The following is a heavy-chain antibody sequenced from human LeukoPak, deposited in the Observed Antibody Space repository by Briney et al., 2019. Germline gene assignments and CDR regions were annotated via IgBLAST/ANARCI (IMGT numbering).Heavy chain of an antibody. CDR3: ARDGFPRSNYEYGAGYGMDV. CDR1: GFTFSDYY. CDR2: ISSSGSTI. J-gene: IGHJ6*02. Sequence: GGSLRLSCAASGFTFSDYYMSWISQAPGKGLEWVSYISSSGSTIYYADSVKGRFTISRDNAKNSLYLQMNSLRAEDTAVYYCARDGFPRSNYEYGAGYGMDVWGQGTTVTVSS. V-gene: IGHV3-11*01. D-gene: IGHD4-11*01.